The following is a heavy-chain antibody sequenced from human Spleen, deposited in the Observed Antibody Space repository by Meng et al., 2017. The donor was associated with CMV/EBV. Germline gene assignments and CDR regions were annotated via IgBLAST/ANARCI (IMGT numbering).Heavy chain of an antibody. CDR1: GGSISSSSYY. D-gene: IGHD3-16*01. J-gene: IGHJ2*01. CDR3: ARLTDYWHFDL. V-gene: IGHV4-39*01. Sequence: SETLSLTCTVSGGSISSSSYYWGWIRQPPGKGLEWIGSIYYSGSTYYNPSLKSRVTISVDTSKNQFSLKLSSVTAADTAVYYCARLTDYWHFDLWGRGTLVTVSS. CDR2: IYYSGST.